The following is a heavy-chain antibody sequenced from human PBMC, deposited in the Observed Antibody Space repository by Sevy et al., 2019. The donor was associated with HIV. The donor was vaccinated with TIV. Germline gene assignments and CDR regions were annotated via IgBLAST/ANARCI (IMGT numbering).Heavy chain of an antibody. CDR2: TSSYSSYI. Sequence: GGSLRLSCAASGFTFTSYSMNWVRQAPGKGLEWVSSTSSYSSYIYYADSVKGRFTISRDNPKNSLYLQMNSLRTEDTAVYYCARDPGDYRPRRFDHWGQGILVTVSS. V-gene: IGHV3-21*01. CDR3: ARDPGDYRPRRFDH. CDR1: GFTFTSYS. J-gene: IGHJ4*02. D-gene: IGHD4-4*01.